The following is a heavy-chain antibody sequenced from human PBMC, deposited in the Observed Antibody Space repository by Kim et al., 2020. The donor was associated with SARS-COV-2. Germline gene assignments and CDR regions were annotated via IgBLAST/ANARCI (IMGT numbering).Heavy chain of an antibody. CDR3: AKDRGSGSYYSYFDY. Sequence: DSVKGRFTISRDNSKNTLYLQMNSLRAEDTAVYYCAKDRGSGSYYSYFDYWGQGTLVTVSS. D-gene: IGHD3-10*01. V-gene: IGHV3-30*02. J-gene: IGHJ4*02.